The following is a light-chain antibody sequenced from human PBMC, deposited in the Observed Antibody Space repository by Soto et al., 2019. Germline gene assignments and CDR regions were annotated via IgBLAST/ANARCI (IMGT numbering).Light chain of an antibody. CDR1: QTISSW. CDR2: KAS. Sequence: DIQMTQSPSTLSGSVGDRVTITCRASQTISSWLAWYQQKPGKAPKLLIYKASTLKSGVPSRFSGSGSGTEFTLTISSLQPDDFATYYCLQDYNYPLTFGPGTKVDIK. CDR3: LQDYNYPLT. V-gene: IGKV1-5*03. J-gene: IGKJ3*01.